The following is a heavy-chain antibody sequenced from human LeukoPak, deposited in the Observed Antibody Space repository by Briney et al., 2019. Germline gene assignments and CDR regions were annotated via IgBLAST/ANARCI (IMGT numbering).Heavy chain of an antibody. D-gene: IGHD3-22*01. CDR1: GGSISSSSYY. CDR3: ARQIYDSSGYWDY. V-gene: IGHV4-39*01. Sequence: PSETLSLTCTVSGGSISSSSYYWGWIRQPPEKGLEWIGSLDYSGSTYLNPSLKSRVTISGDTSKNQFSLKLSSVTAADTAVYHCARQIYDSSGYWDYWGQGTLVTVSS. J-gene: IGHJ4*02. CDR2: LDYSGST.